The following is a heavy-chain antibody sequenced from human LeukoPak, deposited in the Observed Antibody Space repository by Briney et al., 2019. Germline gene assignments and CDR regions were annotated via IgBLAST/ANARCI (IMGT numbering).Heavy chain of an antibody. CDR1: GGSISSYY. D-gene: IGHD4-17*01. CDR3: ARFPYGDYPLGY. CDR2: IYYSGST. Sequence: NTSETLSLTCTVSGGSISSYYWSWIRQLPGKGLEWIGYIYYSGSTNYNPSLKSRVTISVDTSKNQFSLKLSSVTAADTAVYYCARFPYGDYPLGYWGQGTLVTVSS. J-gene: IGHJ4*02. V-gene: IGHV4-59*01.